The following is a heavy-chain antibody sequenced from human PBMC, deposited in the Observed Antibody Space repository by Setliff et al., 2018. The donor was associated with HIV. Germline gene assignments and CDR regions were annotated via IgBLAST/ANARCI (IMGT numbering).Heavy chain of an antibody. Sequence: LSLTCTVSGGSISSSDYYWGWIRQPPGKGLEWIGSIYYIGRSFHNPSLKSRITISVDTSKNQFSLKLSSVTAADTAVYYCGRENPGDYWGQGTLVTVSS. CDR1: GGSISSSDYY. V-gene: IGHV4-39*01. CDR3: GRENPGDY. J-gene: IGHJ4*02. CDR2: IYYIGRS. D-gene: IGHD3-10*01.